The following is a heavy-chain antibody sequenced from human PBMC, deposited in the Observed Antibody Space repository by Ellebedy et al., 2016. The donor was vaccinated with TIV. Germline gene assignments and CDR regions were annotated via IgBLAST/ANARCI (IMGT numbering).Heavy chain of an antibody. CDR2: IVVGSGNT. V-gene: IGHV1-58*01. J-gene: IGHJ4*02. D-gene: IGHD4-17*01. Sequence: SVKVSCXASGFTFTSSAVQWVRQARGQRLEWIGWIVVGSGNTNYAQKFQERVTITRDMSTSTAYMELSSLRSEDTAVYYCASNHDYGDYRSDYWGQGTLVTVSS. CDR3: ASNHDYGDYRSDY. CDR1: GFTFTSSA.